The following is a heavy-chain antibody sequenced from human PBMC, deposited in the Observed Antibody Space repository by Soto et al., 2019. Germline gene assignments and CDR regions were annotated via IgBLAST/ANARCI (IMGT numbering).Heavy chain of an antibody. V-gene: IGHV1-18*01. CDR1: VYTFTSHG. CDR3: AREEHDYGDSFDY. D-gene: IGHD4-17*01. CDR2: ISAYNGNT. J-gene: IGHJ4*02. Sequence: ASVTVSCKASVYTFTSHGISWVRQAPGQGLEWMGWISAYNGNTNYAQKLQGRVTMTTDTSTSTAYMELRSLRSDDTAVYYCAREEHDYGDSFDYWGQGTLVTVSS.